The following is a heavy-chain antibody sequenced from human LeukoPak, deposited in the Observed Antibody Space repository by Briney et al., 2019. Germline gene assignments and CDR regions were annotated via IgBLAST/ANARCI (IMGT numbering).Heavy chain of an antibody. D-gene: IGHD1-26*01. V-gene: IGHV4-34*01. CDR1: GGSFSGYY. CDR3: AREVRGSLTYGFDY. J-gene: IGHJ4*02. CDR2: INHSGST. Sequence: SETLSLTCAVYGGSFSGYYWTWIRQPPGKGLEWIGEINHSGSTNYNPSLKSRVTISVDTSKNQFSLKLSSVTAADTAVYYCAREVRGSLTYGFDYWGQGTLVTVSS.